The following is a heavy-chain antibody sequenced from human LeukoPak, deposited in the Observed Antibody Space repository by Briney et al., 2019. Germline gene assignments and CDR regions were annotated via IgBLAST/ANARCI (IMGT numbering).Heavy chain of an antibody. CDR2: IKQDGSEK. CDR1: GFTFSRYW. V-gene: IGHV3-7*01. CDR3: ARESDISGWYPYVDC. D-gene: IGHD6-19*01. J-gene: IGHJ4*02. Sequence: GGSLRLSCAASGFTFSRYWMAWVRQAPGKGLEWVANIKQDGSEKYYADSVEGRFTISRDNAKNSLNLEMNSLRAEDSAVYYCARESDISGWYPYVDCWGQGTLVTVSS.